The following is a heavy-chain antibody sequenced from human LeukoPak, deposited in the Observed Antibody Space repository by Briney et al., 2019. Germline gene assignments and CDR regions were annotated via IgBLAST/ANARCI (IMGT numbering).Heavy chain of an antibody. Sequence: GGSLRLSCAASGFTFSSYGMHWVRQAPGKGPEGVAVISYDGSNKYYADSVKGRFTISRDNSKNTLYLQMNSLRAEDTAVYYCAKGGWFDGYYYYGMDVWGQGTTVTVSS. J-gene: IGHJ6*02. CDR1: GFTFSSYG. CDR2: ISYDGSNK. V-gene: IGHV3-30*18. D-gene: IGHD3-10*01. CDR3: AKGGWFDGYYYYGMDV.